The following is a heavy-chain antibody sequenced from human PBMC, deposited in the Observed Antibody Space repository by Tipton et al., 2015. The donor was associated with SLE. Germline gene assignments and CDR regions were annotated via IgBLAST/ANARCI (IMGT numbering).Heavy chain of an antibody. CDR3: ARGEREVDY. J-gene: IGHJ4*02. CDR1: RYSLSSGHY. Sequence: TLSLTCVVSRYSLSSGHYWGWFRQPPGKGLEWIGGIYHSGDTYYNPSLKSRVTISVDTSKNQFSLKLHSVTAADTAVYYCARGEREVDYWGQGTLVTVSS. CDR2: IYHSGDT. V-gene: IGHV4-38-2*01. D-gene: IGHD3-16*01.